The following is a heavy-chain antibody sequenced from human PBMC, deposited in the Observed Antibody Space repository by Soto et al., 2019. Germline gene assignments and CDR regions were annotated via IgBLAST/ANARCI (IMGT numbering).Heavy chain of an antibody. J-gene: IGHJ4*02. Sequence: ASVKVSCKSSGYPFNTYYLHWVRPAPGQGLEWMGMIHPSGGGSTYAQKFLGRVTMTMDSSTSTVFMELTSLRSADTAVYYCARGGHIAVVTDSFDSWGQGTLVTVS. CDR2: IHPSGGGS. D-gene: IGHD2-21*02. V-gene: IGHV1-46*02. CDR1: GYPFNTYY. CDR3: ARGGHIAVVTDSFDS.